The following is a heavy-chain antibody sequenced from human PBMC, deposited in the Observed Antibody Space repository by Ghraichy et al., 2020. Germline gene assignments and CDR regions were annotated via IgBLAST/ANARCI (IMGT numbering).Heavy chain of an antibody. CDR2: IYSGGST. CDR3: ARGVDFWSGRGFDY. J-gene: IGHJ4*02. CDR1: GLTFRRNY. Sequence: GGSLRLSAAASGLTFRRNYMSWVRPAPGLGLEWVSVIYSGGSTYYADSVKGRFTISRDNSKNTLYLQMNSLRAEDTAVYYCARGVDFWSGRGFDYWGQGTLVIVSP. V-gene: IGHV3-53*01. D-gene: IGHD3-3*01.